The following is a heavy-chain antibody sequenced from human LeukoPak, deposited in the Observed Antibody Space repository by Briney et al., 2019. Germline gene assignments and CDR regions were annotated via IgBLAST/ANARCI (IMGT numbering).Heavy chain of an antibody. V-gene: IGHV5-51*01. J-gene: IGHJ3*02. CDR3: TTFFETTGFYGFDI. CDR1: GYKFATNW. D-gene: IGHD3-9*01. CDR2: IHPVDSKT. Sequence: GESLKIFCKDSGYKFATNWIGWVRQMPGKGLEWVAIIHPVDSKTEYSPSFRGQVTISADKSITTAYLQWNSLKASDTAVYFCTTFFETTGFYGFDIWGQGTLVTVSS.